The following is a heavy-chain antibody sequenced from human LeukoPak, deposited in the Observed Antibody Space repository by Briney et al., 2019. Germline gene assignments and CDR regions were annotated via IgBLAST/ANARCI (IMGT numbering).Heavy chain of an antibody. CDR1: GGTFSSYA. J-gene: IGHJ4*02. D-gene: IGHD3-10*01. CDR3: ASVVLNYGSGSYDY. CDR2: IIPILGIA. V-gene: IGHV1-69*04. Sequence: GASVKVSCKASGGTFSSYAISWVRQAPGQGLEWMGRIIPILGIANYAQKFQGRVTITADKSTSTAYMELSSLGSEDTAVYYCASVVLNYGSGSYDYWGQGTLVTVSS.